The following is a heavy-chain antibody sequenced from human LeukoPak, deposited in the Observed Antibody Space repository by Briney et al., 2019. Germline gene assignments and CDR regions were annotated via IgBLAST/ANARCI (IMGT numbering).Heavy chain of an antibody. CDR3: ARPGYSYGYAGSSFDY. CDR2: ISYDGSNK. J-gene: IGHJ4*02. V-gene: IGHV3-30-3*01. Sequence: PGGSLRLSCAASGFTFSSYAMHWVRQAPGKGLEWVAVISYDGSNKYYADSVKGRFTISRDNPKNTLYLQMNSLRAEDTAVYYCARPGYSYGYAGSSFDYWGQGTLVTVSS. D-gene: IGHD5-18*01. CDR1: GFTFSSYA.